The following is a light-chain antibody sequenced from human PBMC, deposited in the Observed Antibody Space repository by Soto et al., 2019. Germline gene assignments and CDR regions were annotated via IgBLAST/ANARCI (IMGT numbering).Light chain of an antibody. Sequence: SYELTQPPSVSVSPGQTASITCSGDKLGDKYTCWYQQKPGQSPVLVIYQNNKRPSGIPERFSGSNSGNTATLIISGTQTMDEAEYHCQAWDSVTVVFGGGTKVTVL. CDR2: QNN. CDR3: QAWDSVTVV. V-gene: IGLV3-1*01. CDR1: KLGDKY. J-gene: IGLJ2*01.